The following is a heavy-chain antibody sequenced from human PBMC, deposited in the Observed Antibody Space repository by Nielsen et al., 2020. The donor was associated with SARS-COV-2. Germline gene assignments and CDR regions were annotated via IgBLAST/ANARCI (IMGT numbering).Heavy chain of an antibody. CDR2: ISSSSSYI. D-gene: IGHD6-6*01. J-gene: IGHJ4*02. CDR1: GFTFSSYS. CDR3: ARGSSPMDY. V-gene: IGHV3-21*01. Sequence: GESLKISCAASGFTFSSYSMNWVRQAPGKGLEWVSSISSSSSYIYYADSVKGRITISRDNAKNSLYLQMNSLRAEDTAVYYCARGSSPMDYWGQGTLVTVSS.